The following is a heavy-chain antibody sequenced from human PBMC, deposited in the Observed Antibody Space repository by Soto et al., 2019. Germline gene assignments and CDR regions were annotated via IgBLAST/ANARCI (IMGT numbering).Heavy chain of an antibody. CDR2: ISSSSSYI. CDR3: ARNPYYRVGTLRIYYYYGMDV. D-gene: IGHD3-16*01. V-gene: IGHV3-21*01. J-gene: IGHJ6*02. Sequence: EVQLVESGGGLVKPGGSMRLSCAASGFTFSSYSMNWVRQAPGKGLEWVSSISSSSSYIYYADSVKGRFTISRDNAKNSLYLQMNSLSAEDTAVYYCARNPYYRVGTLRIYYYYGMDVWGQGTTVTVSS. CDR1: GFTFSSYS.